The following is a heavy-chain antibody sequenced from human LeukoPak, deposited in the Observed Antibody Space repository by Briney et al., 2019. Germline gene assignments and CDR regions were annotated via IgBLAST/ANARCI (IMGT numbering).Heavy chain of an antibody. D-gene: IGHD5-12*01. CDR2: INPNNGGT. J-gene: IGHJ6*02. Sequence: ASVKVSCKASGHTFTGYHLHWVRQAPGQGLEWMGWINPNNGGTNYAQKFQGRVTMTRDTSISTAYMELSRLRSDDTAVYYCAGDEHSGYDYHYGMDVWGQGTTVTVSS. CDR1: GHTFTGYH. CDR3: AGDEHSGYDYHYGMDV. V-gene: IGHV1-2*02.